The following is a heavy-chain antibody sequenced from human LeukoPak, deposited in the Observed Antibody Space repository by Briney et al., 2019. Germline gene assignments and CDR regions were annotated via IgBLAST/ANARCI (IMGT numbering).Heavy chain of an antibody. CDR3: ARRAGAYSHPYDY. V-gene: IGHV3-64*01. Sequence: GGSLRLSCAASGFTFSRYAMHWVRQAPGKGLEYVSAISSNGGSTYHANSVKGRFTISRDNSKNTLYLQMNSLRAEDTAVYYCARRAGAYSHPYDYWGQGTLVTVSS. CDR2: ISSNGGST. D-gene: IGHD4/OR15-4a*01. J-gene: IGHJ4*02. CDR1: GFTFSRYA.